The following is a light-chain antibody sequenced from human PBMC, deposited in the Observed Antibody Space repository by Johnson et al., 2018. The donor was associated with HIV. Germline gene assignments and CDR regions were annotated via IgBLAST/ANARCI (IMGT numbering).Light chain of an antibody. Sequence: QSVLTQPPSVSAAPGQKVTISCSGSSSNIGKNHVSWYQQFPGTAPKLLVYEDDKRPSDIPARFSGSKSGTSATLGITGLQPGDEADYYCGKWASNLSVDFVFGTGTKVTVL. CDR2: EDD. CDR1: SSNIGKNH. J-gene: IGLJ1*01. CDR3: GKWASNLSVDFV. V-gene: IGLV1-51*02.